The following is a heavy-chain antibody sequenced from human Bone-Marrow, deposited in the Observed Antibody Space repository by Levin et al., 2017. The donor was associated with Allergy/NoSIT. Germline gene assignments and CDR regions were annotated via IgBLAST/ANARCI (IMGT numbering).Heavy chain of an antibody. V-gene: IGHV4-59*01. J-gene: IGHJ4*02. CDR3: ARGSQGVRSPRAPFDY. CDR1: GGSISSYY. CDR2: IYYSGST. D-gene: IGHD1-26*01. Sequence: SETLSLTCTVSGGSISSYYWSWIRQPPGKGLEWIGYIYYSGSTNYNPSLKSRVTISVDTSKNQFSLKLSSVTAADTAVYYCARGSQGVRSPRAPFDYWGQGTLVTVSS.